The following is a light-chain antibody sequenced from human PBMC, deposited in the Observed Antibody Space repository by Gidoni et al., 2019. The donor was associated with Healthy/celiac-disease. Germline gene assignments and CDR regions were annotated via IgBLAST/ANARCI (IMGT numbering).Light chain of an antibody. V-gene: IGKV4-1*01. CDR1: QSLLYSSNNKNY. CDR2: WAS. CDR3: QQYYSTPT. Sequence: DIVMTQSPDSRPVSLGERATINCKSSQSLLYSSNNKNYLAWYQQKPGQPPKLLIYWASTRESGVPDRFSGSGSETDFTLTISSLQADDVAVYSCQQYYSTPTFGGGTKVEIK. J-gene: IGKJ4*01.